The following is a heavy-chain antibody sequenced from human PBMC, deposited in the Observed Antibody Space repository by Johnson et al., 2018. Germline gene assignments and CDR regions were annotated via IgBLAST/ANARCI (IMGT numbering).Heavy chain of an antibody. CDR1: GFTFSSYT. V-gene: IGHV3-21*06. J-gene: IGHJ6*03. CDR3: AKDGGYSSSWYNYYYYMDV. Sequence: VQLVESGGGLVKPGGSLRLSCAASGFTFSSYTMNWVRQAPGKGLEWVSSISSSSSSIYYVDSVKGRFTIPRENAKCLLYLQMNSLRAEDTTVYYCAKDGGYSSSWYNYYYYMDVWGKGTTVTVSS. D-gene: IGHD6-13*01. CDR2: ISSSSSSI.